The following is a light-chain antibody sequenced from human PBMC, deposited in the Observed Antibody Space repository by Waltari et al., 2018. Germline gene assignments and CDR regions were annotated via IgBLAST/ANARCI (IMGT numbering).Light chain of an antibody. CDR2: GAS. CDR3: QQGNSFPPT. CDR1: QGIGTW. J-gene: IGKJ1*01. Sequence: DIQMTQSPSSVSASVGDRVTITCRASQGIGTWLAWYQQKPGKAPKVLIYGASTLRTGVPSRFSSSGSVTEFTLTITGLQPEDFATYFCQQGNSFPPTFGRGTRVEV. V-gene: IGKV1-12*01.